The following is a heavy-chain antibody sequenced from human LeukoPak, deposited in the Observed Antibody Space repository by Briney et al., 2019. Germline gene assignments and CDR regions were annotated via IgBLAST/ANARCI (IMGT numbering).Heavy chain of an antibody. CDR2: IRFDGSNK. CDR1: GFSFGIYW. J-gene: IGHJ4*02. V-gene: IGHV3-30*02. D-gene: IGHD3-10*01. Sequence: GGSLRLSCEGTGFSFGIYWMSWVRQAPGKGLEWVAFIRFDGSNKYYADSVKGRFTISRDNSKNTLYLQMNSLRPEDTAVYYCAKDSKRWKTYYYASGSYHFDYWGQGTLVTVSS. CDR3: AKDSKRWKTYYYASGSYHFDY.